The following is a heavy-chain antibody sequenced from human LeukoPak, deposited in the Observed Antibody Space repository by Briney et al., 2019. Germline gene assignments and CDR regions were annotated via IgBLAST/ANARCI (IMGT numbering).Heavy chain of an antibody. CDR2: ISTNTGNP. D-gene: IGHD3-22*01. CDR3: ARLFYDSSGYYNAFDI. CDR1: GYTFTNHA. J-gene: IGHJ3*02. V-gene: IGHV7-4-1*02. Sequence: ASVKVSCKASGYTFTNHAINWVRQAPGQGLEWMGWISTNTGNPTYARGFTGRFVFSLDTSVSTAYLQISSLKAEDTAVYYCARLFYDSSGYYNAFDIWGQGTMVTVSS.